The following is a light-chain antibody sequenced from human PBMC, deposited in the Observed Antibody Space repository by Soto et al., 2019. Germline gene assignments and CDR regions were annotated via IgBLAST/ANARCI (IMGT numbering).Light chain of an antibody. CDR1: SSDIGGYNY. CDR2: EVS. V-gene: IGLV2-14*01. Sequence: QSVLTQPASVSGSPGQSITISCTGTSSDIGGYNYVSWYQHHPGKAPKLMIYEVSNRPSGVSNRFSGSKSGNTASLTISGLQAEDEAEYYCNSYTCSRSLVFGGGTKLTVL. CDR3: NSYTCSRSLV. J-gene: IGLJ2*01.